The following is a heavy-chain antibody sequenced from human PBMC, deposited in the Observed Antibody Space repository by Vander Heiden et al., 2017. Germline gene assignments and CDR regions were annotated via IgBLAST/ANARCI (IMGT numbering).Heavy chain of an antibody. Sequence: QVQLVESGGGVVQPGRSLRLACAASGSTFSSYGLHWVRQAPGKGVEWVAVIWYDGSNKYYADSVKGRFTISRDNSKNTLYLQMNSLGAEDTAVYYCAREHTVVPAAMGYWGQGTLVTVSS. CDR3: AREHTVVPAAMGY. CDR2: IWYDGSNK. V-gene: IGHV3-33*01. CDR1: GSTFSSYG. J-gene: IGHJ4*02. D-gene: IGHD2-2*01.